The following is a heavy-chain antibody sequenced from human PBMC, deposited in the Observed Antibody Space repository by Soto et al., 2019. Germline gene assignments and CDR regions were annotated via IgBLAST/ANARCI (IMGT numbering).Heavy chain of an antibody. CDR2: IYSSGST. Sequence: SETLSLTCTVSGGSISSGGHYWNWIRQHPGRGLEWIGYIYSSGSTYYNPSLHSRVTISVDTSNNQFSLRLTSVTAAHTAVYDCARERGLQSFFDFWGQGTLVTVSS. CDR1: GGSISSGGHY. V-gene: IGHV4-31*03. D-gene: IGHD5-12*01. CDR3: ARERGLQSFFDF. J-gene: IGHJ4*02.